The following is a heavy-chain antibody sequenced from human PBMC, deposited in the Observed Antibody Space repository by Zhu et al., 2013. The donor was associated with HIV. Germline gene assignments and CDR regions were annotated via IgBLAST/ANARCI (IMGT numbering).Heavy chain of an antibody. J-gene: IGHJ4*02. Sequence: QVQLVQSGAEVKKPGSSVKVSCKASGGTFSSYTISWVRQAPGQGLEWMGRIIPILGIANYAQKFQGRVTITADKSTSTAYMELSSLRSEDTAVYYCARGAYSSSWTRYYFDYWGQGTLVTVSS. D-gene: IGHD6-13*01. V-gene: IGHV1-69*09. CDR1: GGTFSSYT. CDR3: ARGAYSSSWTRYYFDY. CDR2: IIPILGIA.